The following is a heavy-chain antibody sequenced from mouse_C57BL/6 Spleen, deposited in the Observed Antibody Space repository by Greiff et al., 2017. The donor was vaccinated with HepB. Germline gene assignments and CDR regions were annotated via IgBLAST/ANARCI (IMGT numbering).Heavy chain of an antibody. Sequence: VHVKQSGPELVKPGASVKIPCKASGYTFTDYNMDWVKQSHGKSLEWIGDINPNNGGTIYNQKFKGKATLTVDKSSSTAYMELRSLTSEDTAVYYCARKGVTTGYWYFDVWGTGTTVTVSS. CDR1: GYTFTDYN. V-gene: IGHV1-18*01. CDR3: ARKGVTTGYWYFDV. CDR2: INPNNGGT. D-gene: IGHD1-1*01. J-gene: IGHJ1*03.